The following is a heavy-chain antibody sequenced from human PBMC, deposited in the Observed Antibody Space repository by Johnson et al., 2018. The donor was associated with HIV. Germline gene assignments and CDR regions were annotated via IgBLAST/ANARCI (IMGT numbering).Heavy chain of an antibody. CDR1: GFTFSSYP. V-gene: IGHV3-30*04. Sequence: QVQLVESGGGVVQPGRSLRLSCAVSGFTFSSYPMHWVRQAPGKGLEWVAIISYDGGSKYYADSVKGRFTVSRDNSKNTLYLQINSLRPEDTAVYYCARLPSGYSRDDLDIWGQGTMLTVSS. CDR3: ARLPSGYSRDDLDI. CDR2: ISYDGGSK. J-gene: IGHJ3*02. D-gene: IGHD5-18*01.